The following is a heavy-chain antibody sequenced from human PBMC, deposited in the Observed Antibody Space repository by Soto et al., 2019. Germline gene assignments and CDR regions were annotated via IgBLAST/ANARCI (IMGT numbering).Heavy chain of an antibody. CDR1: GFTFNIYA. Sequence: SLRLSCAASGFTFNIYAMSWVRQAPGKGLEWVSAISGSGGGTYYADSVEGRFTISRDNSNNTLYLQMSSLRAEDTAVYYCAKDRHRSGSPHPFDYWGQGALVTVSS. CDR3: AKDRHRSGSPHPFDY. CDR2: ISGSGGGT. V-gene: IGHV3-23*01. J-gene: IGHJ4*02. D-gene: IGHD3-22*01.